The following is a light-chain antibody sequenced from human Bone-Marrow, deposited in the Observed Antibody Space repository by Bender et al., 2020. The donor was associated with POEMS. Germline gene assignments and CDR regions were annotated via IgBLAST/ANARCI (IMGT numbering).Light chain of an antibody. V-gene: IGLV1-36*01. CDR1: SSNIGNHG. Sequence: QSVVTQPPSLSEAPRQRVTISCSGSSSNIGNHGVNWYQQLPGEAPKLLIYYDDLLTPGVSDRFSASKSDTSSSLAISELQSQDEALYYCSAWDDSLSGWVFGGVTKLTVL. CDR2: YDD. J-gene: IGLJ3*02. CDR3: SAWDDSLSGWV.